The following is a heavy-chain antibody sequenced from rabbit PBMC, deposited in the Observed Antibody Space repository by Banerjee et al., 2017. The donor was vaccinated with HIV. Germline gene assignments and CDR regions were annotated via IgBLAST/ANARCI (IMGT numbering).Heavy chain of an antibody. V-gene: IGHV1S45*01. J-gene: IGHJ4*01. CDR3: ARDLAGVIGWNFDL. CDR1: GFDLSSGYD. CDR2: INAGSSGST. D-gene: IGHD4-1*01. Sequence: QERLVESGGGLVQPEGSLTLTCKASGFDLSSGYDMCWVRQAPGKGLEWIACINAGSSGSTYYASWAKGRFTISKPSSTTVTLQMTSLTAADTATYFCARDLAGVIGWNFDLWGPGTLVTVS.